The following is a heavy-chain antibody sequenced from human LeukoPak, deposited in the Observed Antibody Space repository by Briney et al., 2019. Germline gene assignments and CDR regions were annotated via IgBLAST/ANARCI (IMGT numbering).Heavy chain of an antibody. V-gene: IGHV1-69*04. CDR3: ARNTAMAPGATLVPYYYYGMDV. Sequence: SVKVSCKASGYTFTSYGISWVRQAPGQGLEWMGRIIPILGIANYAQKFQGRVTITADKSTSTAYMELSSLRSEDTAVYYCARNTAMAPGATLVPYYYYGMDVWGQGTTVTVSS. CDR1: GYTFTSYG. CDR2: IIPILGIA. D-gene: IGHD5-18*01. J-gene: IGHJ6*02.